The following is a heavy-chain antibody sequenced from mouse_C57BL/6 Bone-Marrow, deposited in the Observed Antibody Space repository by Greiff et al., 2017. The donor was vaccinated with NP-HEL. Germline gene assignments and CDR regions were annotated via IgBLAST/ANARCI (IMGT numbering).Heavy chain of an antibody. D-gene: IGHD4-1*01. V-gene: IGHV5-6*01. CDR3: ARDSGTTYAMDY. CDR2: ISSGGSYT. Sequence: EVQLQQSGGDLVKPGGSLKLSCAASGFTFSSYGMSWVRQTPDKRLEWVATISSGGSYTYYPDSVKGRFTISRDNAKNTLYLQMSSLKSEDTAMYYCARDSGTTYAMDYWGQGTSVTVSS. J-gene: IGHJ4*01. CDR1: GFTFSSYG.